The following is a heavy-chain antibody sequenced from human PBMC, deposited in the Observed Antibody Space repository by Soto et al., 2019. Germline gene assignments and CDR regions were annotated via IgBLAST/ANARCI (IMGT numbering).Heavy chain of an antibody. CDR2: INHSGIT. D-gene: IGHD3-3*01. V-gene: IGHV4-34*01. Sequence: QVHLQQWGAGLLKSSETLSLTCAVYGGSFSGYYWSWIRQPPGKGLEWIGEINHSGITNYNPSLKSRVTMSVDTSENRFSLNLTSMTAADTAVYYCARGSVDYNFWSGYYSRFYYFDFWGQGTLVTVSS. CDR3: ARGSVDYNFWSGYYSRFYYFDF. CDR1: GGSFSGYY. J-gene: IGHJ4*02.